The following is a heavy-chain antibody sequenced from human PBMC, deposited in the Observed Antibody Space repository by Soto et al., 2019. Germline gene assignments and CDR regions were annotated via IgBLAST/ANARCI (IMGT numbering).Heavy chain of an antibody. CDR2: IYYSGST. V-gene: IGHV4-59*01. J-gene: IGHJ5*02. CDR1: GGSISSYY. D-gene: IGHD3-10*01. Sequence: QVQLQESGPGLVKPSEPLSLTCTVSGGSISSYYWSWIRQPPGKGLEWIGYIYYSGSTNYNPSLKSRVTISVDTSKNQFSLKLSSVTAAYTAVYYCARRLWFESWFDPWGQGTLVTVSS. CDR3: ARRLWFESWFDP.